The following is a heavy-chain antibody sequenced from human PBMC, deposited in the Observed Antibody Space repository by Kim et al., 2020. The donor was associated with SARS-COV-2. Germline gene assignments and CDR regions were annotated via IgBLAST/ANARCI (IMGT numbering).Heavy chain of an antibody. D-gene: IGHD1-1*01. V-gene: IGHV3-23*01. CDR1: GFTFSNYV. Sequence: GGSLRLSCAASGFTFSNYVMNWVRQAPGKGLEWVSTISLVGHKAYYADSVKGRFTISRDNDRDTPYLQMESLRVEDTAIYYCVKGSGSPNYDNCYFDSWGQGILVTVSS. CDR2: ISLVGHKA. J-gene: IGHJ4*02. CDR3: VKGSGSPNYDNCYFDS.